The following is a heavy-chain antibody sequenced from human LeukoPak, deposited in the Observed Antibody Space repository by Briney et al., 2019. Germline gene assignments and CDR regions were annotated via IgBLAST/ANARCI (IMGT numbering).Heavy chain of an antibody. CDR2: ISSSSSYI. CDR3: ARPIAAAGTKYFQH. CDR1: GFTFSSYS. D-gene: IGHD6-13*01. V-gene: IGHV3-21*01. Sequence: TGGSLRLSCAASGFTFSSYSMNWVRQAPGKGLEWVSSISSSSSYIYYADSVKGRFTISRDNAKNSLYLQMNSLGAEDTAVYYCARPIAAAGTKYFQHWGQGTLVTVSS. J-gene: IGHJ1*01.